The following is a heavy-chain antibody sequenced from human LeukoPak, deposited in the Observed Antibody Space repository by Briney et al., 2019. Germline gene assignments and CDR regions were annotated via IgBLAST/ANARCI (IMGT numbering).Heavy chain of an antibody. CDR2: ISGSGSST. CDR1: GFTFSSYA. V-gene: IGHV3-23*01. J-gene: IGHJ6*02. CDR3: AKGSGYYSYYGMDV. D-gene: IGHD1-26*01. Sequence: GGSLRLSCAASGFTFSSYAMSWVRQAPGKGLEWVSAISGSGSSTYYADSVKGRFTISRDNSKNTLYLQMNSLRAEDTAVYYCAKGSGYYSYYGMDVWGQGTTVTVSS.